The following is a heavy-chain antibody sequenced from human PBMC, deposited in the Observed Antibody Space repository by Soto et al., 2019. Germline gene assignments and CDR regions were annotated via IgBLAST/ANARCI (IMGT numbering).Heavy chain of an antibody. CDR2: IYYSGST. Sequence: QLQLQQSGPGLVKLSETLSLTCTVSAGSISSSSYYWGWIRQPRGKGVERIGSIYYSGSTYYNPSLKSRVTISVDTSKNQFSLKLSSVTAADTSVYYCARWAAAGTKRGAYYYYGMDVWGQGTTVTVSS. D-gene: IGHD6-13*01. CDR1: AGSISSSSYY. CDR3: ARWAAAGTKRGAYYYYGMDV. V-gene: IGHV4-39*01. J-gene: IGHJ6*02.